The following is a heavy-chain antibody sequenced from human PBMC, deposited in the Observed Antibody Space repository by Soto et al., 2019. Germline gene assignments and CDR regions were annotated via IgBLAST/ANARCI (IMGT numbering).Heavy chain of an antibody. V-gene: IGHV4-4*07. CDR2: VYAPGRS. J-gene: IGHJ5*02. CDR1: GASVRTNY. D-gene: IGHD3-22*01. CDR3: ARDPLPTESSAP. Sequence: QVQLEESGPGLVKSSETLSLICRVSGASVRTNYWSWIRQPPGKGLEWIGRVYAPGRSNYNPSLMKRATMAVDTSQNQCSLSLTSLTAADTATYYCARDPLPTESSAPWGRGSLGTVSS.